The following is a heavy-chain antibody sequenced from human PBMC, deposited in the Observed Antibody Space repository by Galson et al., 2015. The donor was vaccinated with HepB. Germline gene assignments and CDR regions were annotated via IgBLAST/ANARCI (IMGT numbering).Heavy chain of an antibody. Sequence: SLRLSCAASGFTFSDYYMSWIRQAPGKGLEWVSYISSSSSYTNYADSVKGRFTISRDNAKNSLYLQMNSLRAEDTAVYYCATCPGTPSSGIDYWGQGTLVTVSS. D-gene: IGHD3-10*01. CDR1: GFTFSDYY. V-gene: IGHV3-11*06. CDR3: ATCPGTPSSGIDY. CDR2: ISSSSSYT. J-gene: IGHJ4*02.